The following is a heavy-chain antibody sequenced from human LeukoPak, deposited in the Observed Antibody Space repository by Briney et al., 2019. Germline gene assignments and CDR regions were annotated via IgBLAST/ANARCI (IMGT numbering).Heavy chain of an antibody. CDR1: GYTFTSYG. CDR2: ISAYNGNT. V-gene: IGHV1-18*01. J-gene: IGHJ6*03. D-gene: IGHD4-11*01. Sequence: VASVKVSCKASGYTFTSYGISWVRQAPGQGLEWMGWISAYNGNTNYAQKLQGRVTMTTDTSTSTAYMELRSLRSDDTAVYYCARDTVYSNYGLRNYYYMDVWGKGTTVTVSS. CDR3: ARDTVYSNYGLRNYYYMDV.